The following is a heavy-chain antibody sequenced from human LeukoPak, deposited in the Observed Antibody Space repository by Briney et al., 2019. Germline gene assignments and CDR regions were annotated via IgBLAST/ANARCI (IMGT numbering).Heavy chain of an antibody. D-gene: IGHD3-10*01. Sequence: VASVKVSCKASGYTFTSYYMNWVRQAPGQELEWMGIINPSGGSTSYAQKFQGRVTMTRDTSTSTVYMELSSLRSEDTAVYYCARLHMVRGFDYWGQGTLVTVSS. CDR1: GYTFTSYY. CDR2: INPSGGST. V-gene: IGHV1-46*01. J-gene: IGHJ4*02. CDR3: ARLHMVRGFDY.